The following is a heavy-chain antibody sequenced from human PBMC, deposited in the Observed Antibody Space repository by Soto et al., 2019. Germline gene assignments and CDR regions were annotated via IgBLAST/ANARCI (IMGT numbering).Heavy chain of an antibody. D-gene: IGHD1-1*01. CDR3: TRGPRSTSTGTGAF. Sequence: PGGSLRLSCAASGFTFSMYWMHWVRQVPGKGPEWVSRIKDDGSSTNNADSVKGRFTISRDNAKNTSYLQMNDLRAEDTAVYYCTRGPRSTSTGTGAFWGQGTLVTVSS. CDR1: GFTFSMYW. CDR2: IKDDGSST. V-gene: IGHV3-74*01. J-gene: IGHJ4*02.